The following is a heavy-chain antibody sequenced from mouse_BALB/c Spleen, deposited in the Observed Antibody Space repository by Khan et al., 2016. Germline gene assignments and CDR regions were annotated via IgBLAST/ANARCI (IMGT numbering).Heavy chain of an antibody. J-gene: IGHJ3*01. V-gene: IGHV14-3*02. CDR2: IDPANGNT. CDR3: GRGYEAWFAY. D-gene: IGHD2-10*02. CDR1: GFNIKDTY. Sequence: VQLQQPGAELVKPGASVKLSCTTAGFNIKDTYMYWVKQRPEQGLEWIGRIDPANGNTKYDPKFQGKATITADTSSNTAYLQFSSLTSADTADYYCGRGYEAWFAYWGQGTLVTVSA.